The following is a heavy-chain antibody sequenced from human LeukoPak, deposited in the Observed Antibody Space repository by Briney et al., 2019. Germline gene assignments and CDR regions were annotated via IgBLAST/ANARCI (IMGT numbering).Heavy chain of an antibody. Sequence: PSQTLSLTCTVSGGSISSGSYYWDWIRQPAGKGLEWIGRIYTSGSTNYNPSLKSRVTMSVDTSKNQFSLKLSSVTAADTAVYYCAREGADCSGGSCAGPFDYWGQGTLVTVSS. V-gene: IGHV4-61*02. CDR3: AREGADCSGGSCAGPFDY. CDR2: IYTSGST. CDR1: GGSISSGSYY. D-gene: IGHD2-15*01. J-gene: IGHJ4*02.